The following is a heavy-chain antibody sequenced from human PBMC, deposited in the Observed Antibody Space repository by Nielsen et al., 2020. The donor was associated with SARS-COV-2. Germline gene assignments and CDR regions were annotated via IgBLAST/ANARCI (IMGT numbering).Heavy chain of an antibody. CDR1: GYTFTSYY. J-gene: IGHJ4*02. CDR2: INPSGGST. CDR3: ARGPGLRCSGGSCYQGAMDY. V-gene: IGHV1-46*01. D-gene: IGHD2-15*01. Sequence: ASVKVSCKASGYTFTSYYMHWVRQAPRQGLEWMGIINPSGGSTSYAQKFQGRVTMTRDTSTSTVYMELSSLRSEDTAVYYCARGPGLRCSGGSCYQGAMDYWGQGTLVTVSS.